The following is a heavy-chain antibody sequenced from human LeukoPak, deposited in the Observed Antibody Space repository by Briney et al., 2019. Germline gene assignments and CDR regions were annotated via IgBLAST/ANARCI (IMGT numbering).Heavy chain of an antibody. CDR1: GYTFTGYF. D-gene: IGHD5-12*01. V-gene: IGHV1-2*02. CDR3: ARDQGGYSGFDYDC. J-gene: IGHJ4*02. CDR2: ISPDNGGI. Sequence: ASVKVSCKASGYTFTGYFIHWVRQAPGQGLEWMGWISPDNGGISYAQKFQGRVTMTRDTSISAAYMELSRLRSDDTAVYYCARDQGGYSGFDYDCWGQGTLVTVSS.